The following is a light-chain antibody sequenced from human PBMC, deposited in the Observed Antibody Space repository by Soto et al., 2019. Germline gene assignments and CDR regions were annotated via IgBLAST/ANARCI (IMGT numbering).Light chain of an antibody. CDR2: APS. Sequence: DIQMTQSPSSLSASVGDRVTITCRTSQSISSCLNWYQQKPGKAPKLLIYAPSSLQSGVPSRCGGAGSVTDFTPTISRLQPEYGATYYYQHNYSTLFTFGHGTKVDIK. J-gene: IGKJ3*01. CDR1: QSISSC. CDR3: QHNYSTLFT. V-gene: IGKV1-39*01.